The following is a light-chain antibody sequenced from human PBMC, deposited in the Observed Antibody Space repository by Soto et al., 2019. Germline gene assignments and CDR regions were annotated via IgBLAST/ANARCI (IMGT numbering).Light chain of an antibody. CDR2: DTS. CDR1: QTVSNK. CDR3: HQRKCRPRT. V-gene: IGKV3-11*01. J-gene: IGKJ1*01. Sequence: SLSPGPLSLSPGERATLSCRASQTVSNKLAWYQHKPGQAPRLLIYDTSNRATGIPARFSGSGSGTDFTLTISIQAQDFFAVYCYHQRKCRPRTFGQGTKVDIK.